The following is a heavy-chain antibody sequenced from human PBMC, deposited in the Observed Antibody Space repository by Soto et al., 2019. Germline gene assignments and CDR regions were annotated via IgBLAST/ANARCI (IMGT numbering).Heavy chain of an antibody. CDR3: AREPDIVLIPAADYYGVDV. J-gene: IGHJ6*02. Sequence: QVQLQESGPGLVKPSQTLSLTCTVSGDSISSGGYCWTWIRQHPGKGLEWIGYIYYSGSTYYNPSLKRLVSSSGDTSKNLVSLKVNSVTAADTAVYYCAREPDIVLIPAADYYGVDVWGQGATVTVSS. CDR2: IYYSGST. CDR1: GDSISSGGYC. V-gene: IGHV4-31*01. D-gene: IGHD2-2*01.